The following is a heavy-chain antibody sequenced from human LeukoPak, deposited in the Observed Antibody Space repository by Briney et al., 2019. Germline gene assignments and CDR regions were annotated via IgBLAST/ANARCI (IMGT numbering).Heavy chain of an antibody. Sequence: ASVKVSCKASGYMFIAYYMHWVRQAPGQGLEWMGWINPDSGGTTYAQQFQGRVTMTRDTSNNTVYLELSSLRSDDTAVYYCARETVDYYGSGSYGPLSPPGNWFDPWGQGTLVTVSS. D-gene: IGHD3-10*01. CDR1: GYMFIAYY. J-gene: IGHJ5*02. CDR2: INPDSGGT. V-gene: IGHV1-2*02. CDR3: ARETVDYYGSGSYGPLSPPGNWFDP.